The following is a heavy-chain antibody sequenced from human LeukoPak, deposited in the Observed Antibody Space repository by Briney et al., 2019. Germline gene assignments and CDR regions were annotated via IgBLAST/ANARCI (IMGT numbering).Heavy chain of an antibody. V-gene: IGHV1-46*01. D-gene: IGHD2-2*01. CDR2: INPSGGST. J-gene: IGHJ5*02. CDR3: ARARETFYCSSTSCRYRFDP. CDR1: GYTFTSYY. Sequence: ASVKVSCKASGYTFTSYYMHWVRHAPGQGREWMGIINPSGGSTSYAQKFQVRVTRTRDTSTSTVYMKMSSLRSADNAVYYCARARETFYCSSTSCRYRFDPWGQGTLVTVSS.